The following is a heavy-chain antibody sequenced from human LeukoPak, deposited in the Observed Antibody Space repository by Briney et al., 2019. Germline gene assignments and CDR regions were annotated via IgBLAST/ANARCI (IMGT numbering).Heavy chain of an antibody. J-gene: IGHJ5*02. V-gene: IGHV3-48*04. CDR3: ARGRPYYDISAGWFDP. Sequence: GRSLRLSCAASGFTFSSYSMNWVRQAPGKGLEWVSYISSSSSTIYYADSVKGRFTISRDNAKNSLYLQMNSLRAEDTAVYYCARGRPYYDISAGWFDPWGQGTLVTVSS. D-gene: IGHD3-9*01. CDR2: ISSSSSTI. CDR1: GFTFSSYS.